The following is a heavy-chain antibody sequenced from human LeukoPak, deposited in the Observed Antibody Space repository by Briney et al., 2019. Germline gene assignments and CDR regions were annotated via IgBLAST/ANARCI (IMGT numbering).Heavy chain of an antibody. D-gene: IGHD3-22*01. CDR2: ITYDGSKE. V-gene: IGHV3-30*04. Sequence: SGGSLRLSCEVPGFTFSSYAMHWVRQAPGKGLEWVAVITYDGSKEYYADSVKGRFTISRDNSKNMLYLQMNSLRNDDTAVYYCARDSYYYDSSGYYCHFDYWGQGTLVTVSS. J-gene: IGHJ4*02. CDR1: GFTFSSYA. CDR3: ARDSYYYDSSGYYCHFDY.